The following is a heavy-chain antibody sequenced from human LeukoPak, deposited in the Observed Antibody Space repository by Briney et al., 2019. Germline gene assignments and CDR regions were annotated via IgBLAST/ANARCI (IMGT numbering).Heavy chain of an antibody. Sequence: GGSLRLSCAASGFTFSSYWMSWVRQAPGKGLEWVANIKQDGSEKYYVDSVKGRFTISRDNAKNSLFLQMNTVRVEDTAVYYCARGPITGYFDSWGQGTLVTVSS. J-gene: IGHJ4*02. CDR3: ARGPITGYFDS. V-gene: IGHV3-7*01. CDR1: GFTFSSYW. D-gene: IGHD3-9*01. CDR2: IKQDGSEK.